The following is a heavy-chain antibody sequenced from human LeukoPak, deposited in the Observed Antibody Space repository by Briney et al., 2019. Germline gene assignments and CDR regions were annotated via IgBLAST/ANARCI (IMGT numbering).Heavy chain of an antibody. V-gene: IGHV4-38-2*02. CDR1: GYSISSGYY. J-gene: IGHJ4*02. D-gene: IGHD3-16*01. CDR3: AKDSENWGGNDC. Sequence: SETLSLTCTVSGYSISSGYYWGWIRQPPGKGLEWIGNIYYSGSTYYNPSLKSRVTISVDTSKNQFSLRLNSVTAADTAVYYCAKDSENWGGNDCWGQGTLVTVSS. CDR2: IYYSGST.